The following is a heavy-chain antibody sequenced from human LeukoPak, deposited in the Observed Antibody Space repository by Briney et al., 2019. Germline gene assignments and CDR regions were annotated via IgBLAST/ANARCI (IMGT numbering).Heavy chain of an antibody. Sequence: GGSLRLSCAASGFSFSTSWMNWVRQAPGKGLEWVANIKQDGGEKYYVDSVKGRFTISRDNAKNSPFLQMNNLRAEDTAVYYCTRDDYSDYGYSSYYYMDVWGKGTTVTVSS. CDR3: TRDDYSDYGYSSYYYMDV. J-gene: IGHJ6*03. CDR1: GFSFSTSW. D-gene: IGHD4-11*01. V-gene: IGHV3-7*01. CDR2: IKQDGGEK.